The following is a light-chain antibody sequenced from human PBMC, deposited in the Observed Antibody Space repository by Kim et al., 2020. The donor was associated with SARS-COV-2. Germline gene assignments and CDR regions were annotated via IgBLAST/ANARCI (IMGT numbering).Light chain of an antibody. CDR2: SNT. J-gene: IGLJ3*02. Sequence: GQWITVSGAASSSDIGSNTVNWCQQYPGTTPKLHIYSNTQRPSGVPDRFSGSKSGTSASLAITELQSEDEADYYCASWDDSLCGWVFGGGTQLTVL. CDR3: ASWDDSLCGWV. CDR1: SSDIGSNT. V-gene: IGLV1-44*01.